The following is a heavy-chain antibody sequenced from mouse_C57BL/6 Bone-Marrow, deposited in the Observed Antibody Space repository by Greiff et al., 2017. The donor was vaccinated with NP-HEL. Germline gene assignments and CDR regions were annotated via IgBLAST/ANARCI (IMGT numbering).Heavy chain of an antibody. D-gene: IGHD1-1*01. V-gene: IGHV3-1*01. Sequence: EVQLQQSGPGMVKPSQSLSLTCTVTGYSITSGYDWHWIRHFPGNKLEWMGYISYSGSTNYNPSLKSRISITHDTSKNHFFLKLNSVTTEDTATYYCARGDTTVVEGFDYWGQGTTLTVSS. J-gene: IGHJ2*01. CDR2: ISYSGST. CDR1: GYSITSGYD. CDR3: ARGDTTVVEGFDY.